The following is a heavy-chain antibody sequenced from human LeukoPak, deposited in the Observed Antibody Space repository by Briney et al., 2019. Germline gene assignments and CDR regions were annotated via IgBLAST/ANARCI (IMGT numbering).Heavy chain of an antibody. V-gene: IGHV4-4*07. CDR3: ARVSLSDAFDI. D-gene: IGHD2/OR15-2a*01. J-gene: IGHJ3*02. CDR1: GGSISSYY. CDR2: IYTSGST. Sequence: ASETLSLTCTVSGGSISSYYWSWIRQPAGKRLEWVGRIYTSGSTNYNPSLKSRVTMSVDTSKNQFSLKLSSVTAADTAVYYCARVSLSDAFDIWGQGTMVTVSS.